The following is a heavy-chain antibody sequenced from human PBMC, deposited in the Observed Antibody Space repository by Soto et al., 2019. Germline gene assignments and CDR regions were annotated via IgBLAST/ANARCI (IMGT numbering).Heavy chain of an antibody. CDR2: IRSKANSYAT. Sequence: EVQLVESGGGFVQPGGSLKLSCAASGFTFSGSAMHWVRQASGKGLEWVGRIRSKANSYATAYAASVKGRFTISRDDSKNTAYLQMNSLKTEDTAVYYCTRPGNYAFWSGYGFDPWCQGTLVTVSS. D-gene: IGHD3-3*01. CDR3: TRPGNYAFWSGYGFDP. V-gene: IGHV3-73*02. J-gene: IGHJ5*02. CDR1: GFTFSGSA.